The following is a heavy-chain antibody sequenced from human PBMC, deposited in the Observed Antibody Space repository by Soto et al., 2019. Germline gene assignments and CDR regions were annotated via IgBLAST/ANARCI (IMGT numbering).Heavy chain of an antibody. D-gene: IGHD3-3*01. CDR2: TYYRSKWYN. CDR3: ARTSRRITIFGVVIIPFDY. J-gene: IGHJ4*02. V-gene: IGHV6-1*01. CDR1: GYSVSSNSAA. Sequence: SQTLSRTCAISGYSVSSNSAAWNWSRQSPSRGLEWLGRTYYRSKWYNDYAVSVKSRITINPDTSKNQFSLQLNSVTPEDTAVYYCARTSRRITIFGVVIIPFDYWGQGTLVTVSS.